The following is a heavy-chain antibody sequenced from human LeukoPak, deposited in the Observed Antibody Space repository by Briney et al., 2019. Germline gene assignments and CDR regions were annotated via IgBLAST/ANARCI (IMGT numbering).Heavy chain of an antibody. CDR3: AKKRGGVAGGFDY. Sequence: PGGSLRLSCAASGFTFSSYSMNWVRQAPGKGLEWVSAISGSGGSTYYADSVKGRFTISRDNSKNTLYLQMNSLRAEDTAVYYCAKKRGGVAGGFDYWGQGTLVTVSS. CDR2: ISGSGGST. J-gene: IGHJ4*02. D-gene: IGHD6-19*01. V-gene: IGHV3-23*01. CDR1: GFTFSSYS.